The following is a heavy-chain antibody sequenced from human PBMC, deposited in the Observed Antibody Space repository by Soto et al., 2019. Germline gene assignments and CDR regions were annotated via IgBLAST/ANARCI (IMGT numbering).Heavy chain of an antibody. J-gene: IGHJ4*02. D-gene: IGHD3-10*01. CDR1: GFTFSSYA. CDR3: AREGATGLWFGEFPLWPLDY. Sequence: GGSLRLSCAASGFTFSSYAMHWVRQAPGKGLEWVAVISYDGSNKYYADSVKGRFTISRDNSKNTLYLQMNSLRAEDTAVYYCAREGATGLWFGEFPLWPLDYWGQGTLVTVSS. V-gene: IGHV3-30-3*01. CDR2: ISYDGSNK.